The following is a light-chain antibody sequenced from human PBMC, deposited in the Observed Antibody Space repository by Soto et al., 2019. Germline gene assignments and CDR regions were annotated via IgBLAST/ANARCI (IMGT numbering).Light chain of an antibody. CDR1: TSDIGAYDY. J-gene: IGLJ1*01. V-gene: IGLV2-14*01. CDR2: EVT. CDR3: SSYTSTSTPCV. Sequence: QSVLAQPASVSGSPGQSITIPCTGTTSDIGAYDYVSWYQQHPGKVPKLIIFEVTKRPSGFSSRFSGSKSGNTASLTISGLQAEDEADYYCSSYTSTSTPCVFGTGTKVTVL.